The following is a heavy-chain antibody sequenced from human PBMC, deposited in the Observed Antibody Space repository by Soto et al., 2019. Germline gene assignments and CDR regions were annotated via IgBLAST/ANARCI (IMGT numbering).Heavy chain of an antibody. D-gene: IGHD3-9*01. CDR1: GFTFDDHG. J-gene: IGHJ4*02. CDR2: ISWNSGSI. Sequence: EVDLVESGGGLAQPGRSLRLSCVVSGFTFDDHGMHWVRQIPGRGLEWVSGISWNSGSIGYAESVKGRFTIFRDNAKNSLYLEMNSLRQEDTALYYCVRDTSSGWHLKDHWGQGVQVSVSS. V-gene: IGHV3-9*01. CDR3: VRDTSSGWHLKDH.